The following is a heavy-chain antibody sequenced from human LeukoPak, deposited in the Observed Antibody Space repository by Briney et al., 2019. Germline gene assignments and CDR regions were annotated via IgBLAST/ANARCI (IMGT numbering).Heavy chain of an antibody. V-gene: IGHV3-30*02. CDR1: GFTFSSYG. J-gene: IGHJ4*02. D-gene: IGHD3-10*01. Sequence: GGSLRLSCAASGFTFSSYGMHWVRQAPGKGLEWVAFIRYDGSNKYYADSVKGRFTISRDNAKNSLYLQMNSLRAEDTAVYYCARAPITMVRGANDYWGQGTLVTVSS. CDR2: IRYDGSNK. CDR3: ARAPITMVRGANDY.